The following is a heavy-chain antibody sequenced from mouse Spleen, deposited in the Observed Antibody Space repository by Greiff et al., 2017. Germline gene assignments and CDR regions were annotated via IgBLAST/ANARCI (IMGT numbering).Heavy chain of an antibody. CDR2: ISYDGSN. CDR3: ARDRYDEAY. J-gene: IGHJ3*01. D-gene: IGHD2-14*01. Sequence: ESGPGLVKPSQSLSLTCSVTGYSITSGYYWNWIRQFPGNKLEWMGYISYDGSNNYNPSLKNRISITRDTSKNQFFLKLNSVTTEDTATYYCARDRYDEAYWGQGTLVTVSA. V-gene: IGHV3-6*01. CDR1: GYSITSGYY.